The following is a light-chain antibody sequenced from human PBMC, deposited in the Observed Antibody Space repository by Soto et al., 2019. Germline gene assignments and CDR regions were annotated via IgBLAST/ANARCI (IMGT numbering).Light chain of an antibody. Sequence: DIVMTQTPLSSPVTLGQPASISCRSSQSLVHGDGNTYLSWLQQRPGQPPRLLIYKISKRSSGVQDRFSGSGAGTDFTLKISKVEAEDVVVYYCMQATQFPGTFGQGTRLEIK. CDR1: QSLVHGDGNTY. J-gene: IGKJ2*01. V-gene: IGKV2-24*01. CDR3: MQATQFPGT. CDR2: KIS.